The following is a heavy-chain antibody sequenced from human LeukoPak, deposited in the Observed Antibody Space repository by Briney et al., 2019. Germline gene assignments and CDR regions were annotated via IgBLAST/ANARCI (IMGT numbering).Heavy chain of an antibody. J-gene: IGHJ3*02. CDR1: NGSISSSRYY. Sequence: SQTLSLTCTVSNGSISSSRYYWAWIRQPPGKGLEWIGSIYYSGSTHYNPSQKSRVTISVDTSKNQFFLRLSSGTAADTAVYYCARNCSRTSCSGTFDIWGRGTMVTVSS. CDR3: ARNCSRTSCSGTFDI. V-gene: IGHV4-39*01. D-gene: IGHD2-2*01. CDR2: IYYSGST.